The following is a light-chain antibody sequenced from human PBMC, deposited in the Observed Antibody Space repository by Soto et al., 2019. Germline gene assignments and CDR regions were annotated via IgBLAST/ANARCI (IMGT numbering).Light chain of an antibody. J-gene: IGKJ5*01. V-gene: IGKV3-20*01. CDR1: ERLSSVY. CDR3: QQDGGSPRIT. Sequence: YSGGRDTVSCMARERLSSVYFAWYQQRPGQPPRLLIYGASNRATGIPDRFSGSGSGTDFTLIINRLEPEDVAIYYCQQDGGSPRITFGQGRLLEIK. CDR2: GAS.